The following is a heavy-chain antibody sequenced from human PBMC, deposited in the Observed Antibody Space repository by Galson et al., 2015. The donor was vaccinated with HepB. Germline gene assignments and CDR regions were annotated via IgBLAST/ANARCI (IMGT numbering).Heavy chain of an antibody. V-gene: IGHV3-7*01. J-gene: IGHJ1*01. Sequence: SLRLSCAASRFAFSDYCMTWARHSPGKGLEWVATIKRDGSEKFYVDSVEGRFTISRDNARYSLYLQMDNVRGEDTAVYFCARGGRSTSYYWEFWGQGTLVTVSS. CDR2: IKRDGSEK. CDR3: ARGGRSTSYYWEF. CDR1: RFAFSDYC. D-gene: IGHD2-2*01.